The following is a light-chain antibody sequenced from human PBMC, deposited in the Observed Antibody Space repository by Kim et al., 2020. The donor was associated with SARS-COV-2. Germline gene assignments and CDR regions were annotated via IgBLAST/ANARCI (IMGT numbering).Light chain of an antibody. CDR3: QQYNTYPWT. Sequence: DIQMTQSPYTLSASVGDRVTLTCRASHSIRSWLAWYQQKPGIAPRLLIYKASSLETGVPSRFSGSGSGTEFTLTISSLQPDDFATYYCQQYNTYPWTFGQGTKVDIK. V-gene: IGKV1-5*03. J-gene: IGKJ1*01. CDR1: HSIRSW. CDR2: KAS.